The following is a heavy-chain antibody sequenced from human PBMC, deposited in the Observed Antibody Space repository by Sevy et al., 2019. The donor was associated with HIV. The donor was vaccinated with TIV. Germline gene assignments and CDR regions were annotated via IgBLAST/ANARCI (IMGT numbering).Heavy chain of an antibody. J-gene: IGHJ4*01. CDR3: ARDRCTDGVCFRSGYFDY. CDR2: ISFDGRNE. Sequence: GGSLRLSCAASGFTFGNHAIHWVRQAPGKGLEWVAIISFDGRNEKYADSVKGRFTISRDNSKNTVYLQMTRLRTEDTAVYYCARDRCTDGVCFRSGYFDYWGQRTLVTVSS. V-gene: IGHV3-30*04. CDR1: GFTFGNHA. D-gene: IGHD2-8*01.